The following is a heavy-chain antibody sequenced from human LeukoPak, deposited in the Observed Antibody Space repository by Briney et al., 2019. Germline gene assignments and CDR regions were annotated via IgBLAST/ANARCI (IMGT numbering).Heavy chain of an antibody. D-gene: IGHD3-3*01. Sequence: PGGSLRLSCAASGFTFSSYWMHWVRQAPGKGLVWVSRINTDGSSTSYADSVKGRFTISRDNAKNTLYLQMNSLRAEDTAVYYCARDRPYDFWSGYSDWFDPWGQGTLVTVSS. CDR3: ARDRPYDFWSGYSDWFDP. J-gene: IGHJ5*02. CDR2: INTDGSST. V-gene: IGHV3-74*01. CDR1: GFTFSSYW.